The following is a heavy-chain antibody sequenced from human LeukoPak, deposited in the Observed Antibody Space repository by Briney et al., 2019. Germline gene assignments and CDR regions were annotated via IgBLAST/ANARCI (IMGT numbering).Heavy chain of an antibody. CDR1: GFTVSSNY. D-gene: IGHD6-19*01. V-gene: IGHV3-66*01. CDR2: IYSCGST. CDR3: AIKGSSGWPYYFDY. J-gene: IGHJ4*02. Sequence: PGGSLRLSCAASGFTVSSNYMSWARQAPGKGLEWVSVIYSCGSTYYADSVKGRFTISRDNSKNTLYLQMNSLRAEDTAVYYCAIKGSSGWPYYFDYWGQGTLVTVSS.